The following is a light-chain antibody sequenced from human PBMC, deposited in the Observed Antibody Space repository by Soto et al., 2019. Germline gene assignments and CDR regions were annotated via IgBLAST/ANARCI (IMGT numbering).Light chain of an antibody. CDR3: ATWDDSQKGV. J-gene: IGLJ1*01. CDR2: TNN. V-gene: IGLV1-44*01. CDR1: TSNIGSHS. Sequence: QSVLTQPPSASGTPGQRVTISCSGSTSNIGSHSVNWYQHVPGTAPKLLITTNNQRPSGVPDRFSGFKSGSSASLVFSGLQSEDEADYYCATWDDSQKGVFGTGTKLTVL.